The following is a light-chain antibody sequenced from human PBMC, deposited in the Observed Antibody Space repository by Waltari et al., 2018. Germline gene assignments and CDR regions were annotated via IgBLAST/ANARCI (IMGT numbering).Light chain of an antibody. Sequence: DVVVTPSPDSLAVSLGERAPITCKSSQCVENYLAWYQQKAGQFPKLLIYWASTRASGVPDRFTGSGSGTDFTLTISSLQTEDVAVYYCQQYYTTPFSFGPGTKVDIK. V-gene: IGKV4-1*01. CDR1: QCVENY. CDR2: WAS. CDR3: QQYYTTPFS. J-gene: IGKJ3*01.